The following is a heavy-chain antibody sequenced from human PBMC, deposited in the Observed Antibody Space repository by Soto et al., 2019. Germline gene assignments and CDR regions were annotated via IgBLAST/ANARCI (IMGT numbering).Heavy chain of an antibody. CDR1: GGSISSSSYY. J-gene: IGHJ5*02. Sequence: PSDTLSLTCTVSGGSISSSSYYWGWIRQPPGKGLEWIGSIYYSGSTYYNQSLKSRVTITVDTSKNQFSLKLSSVTAADTAVYYDMLTDFNWFDPWGQAILVTVSP. V-gene: IGHV4-39*01. CDR3: MLTDFNWFDP. D-gene: IGHD3-9*01. CDR2: IYYSGST.